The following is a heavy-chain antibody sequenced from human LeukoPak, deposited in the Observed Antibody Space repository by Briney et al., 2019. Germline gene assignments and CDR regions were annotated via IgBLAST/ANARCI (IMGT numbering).Heavy chain of an antibody. J-gene: IGHJ4*02. V-gene: IGHV4-39*01. CDR1: GDSITGSTYY. CDR3: ARQYYDSTGYYYFDY. CDR2: MYYSGST. Sequence: SETLSLTCTVSGDSITGSTYYLGWIRQPPGKGLEWIGSMYYSGSTYYNPSLKSRVTMSADTSKNQVSLHLRSVTAADTAVYYCARQYYDSTGYYYFDYWGQGTLVTVSS. D-gene: IGHD3-22*01.